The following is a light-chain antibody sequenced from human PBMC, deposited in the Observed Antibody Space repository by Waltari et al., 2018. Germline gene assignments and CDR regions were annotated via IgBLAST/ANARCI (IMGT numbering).Light chain of an antibody. CDR1: SLRTSY. V-gene: IGLV3-19*01. CDR3: HSRNGRNNEVV. Sequence: SSELTQGPAVSVALGQTVKITCQGDSLRTSYARWYQLKPGQAPVLVLFGKEKRPSGIPDRFSGYRSGTTSSLTITGAQAEDEADYYCHSRNGRNNEVVFGGGTKLTVL. CDR2: GKE. J-gene: IGLJ3*02.